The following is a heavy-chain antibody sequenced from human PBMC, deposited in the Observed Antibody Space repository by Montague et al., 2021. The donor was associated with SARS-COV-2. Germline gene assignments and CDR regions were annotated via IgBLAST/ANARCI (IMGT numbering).Heavy chain of an antibody. CDR1: GTSFSGYY. V-gene: IGHV4-34*01. J-gene: IGHJ6*01. CDR2: IHHGGST. CDR3: ARLRDGVVPSYILGVGAGYSYYGMDV. D-gene: IGHD2-15*01. Sequence: SETLSLTCAVHGTSFSGYYWNWIRQPPGKGLEWIGEIHHGGSTNYNPSLKSRVTISADTSKNQFSLKLTSVAAADTAVYYCARLRDGVVPSYILGVGAGYSYYGMDVWGRGTTVTVSS.